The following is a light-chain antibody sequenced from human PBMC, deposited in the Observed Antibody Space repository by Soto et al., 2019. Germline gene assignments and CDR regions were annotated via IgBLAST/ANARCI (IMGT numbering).Light chain of an antibody. CDR3: QQRADWPIT. CDR1: QYITIY. V-gene: IGKV3-11*01. J-gene: IGKJ5*01. CDR2: DAS. Sequence: VLPQSPATLSLSPGERATLSCRASQYITIYLAWYQQKPGQAPRLLIYDASNRATGIPARFSGSGSGTDFTLTISSLEPDDFAVYYCQQRADWPITFGQGTRLAIK.